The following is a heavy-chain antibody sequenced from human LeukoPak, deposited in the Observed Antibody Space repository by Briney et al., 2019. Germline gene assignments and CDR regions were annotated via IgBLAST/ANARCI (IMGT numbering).Heavy chain of an antibody. V-gene: IGHV3-23*01. CDR2: ISAGGGTT. D-gene: IGHD1-26*01. CDR3: AKAMGRSYFDH. J-gene: IGHJ4*02. CDR1: GFTFSSYA. Sequence: PGGSLRLSCAASGFTFSSYAMTWVRQAPGKGLEWVSSISAGGGTTHYADSVKGRFTISRDNSKNTLFLQMNSLRAEDTAVFYCAKAMGRSYFDHWGRGTLVTVSS.